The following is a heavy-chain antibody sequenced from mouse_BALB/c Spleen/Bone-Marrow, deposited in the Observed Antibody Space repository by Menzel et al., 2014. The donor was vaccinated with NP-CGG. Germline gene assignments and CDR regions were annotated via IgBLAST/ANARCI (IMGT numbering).Heavy chain of an antibody. CDR2: INPDSSTI. V-gene: IGHV4-1*02. D-gene: IGHD1-1*01. CDR3: AXLNYYGSLFV. Sequence: PTAAADFSGYWMSWVRQAPGKGLEWIGEINPDSSTINYTPSLKDKFIISRDNAKNTLYLQMSKVRSEDTALYYCAXLNYYGSLFVWGAGTTVTVSS. CDR1: AADFSGYW. J-gene: IGHJ1*01.